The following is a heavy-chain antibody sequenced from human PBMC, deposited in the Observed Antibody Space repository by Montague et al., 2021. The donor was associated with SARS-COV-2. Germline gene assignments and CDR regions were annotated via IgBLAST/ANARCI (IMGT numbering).Heavy chain of an antibody. D-gene: IGHD1-14*01. J-gene: IGHJ4*02. CDR3: ARISGITSWYYDY. CDR2: IYYTGST. Sequence: SETLSLTCTVSGGSVSSGSYYWSWIRQPPGKGLHSLGYIYYTGSTNYNPSLQSRVTISVDSSKNQFSVRLSSVTAADTAVYYCARISGITSWYYDYWGQGTLVTVSS. V-gene: IGHV4-61*01. CDR1: GGSVSSGSYY.